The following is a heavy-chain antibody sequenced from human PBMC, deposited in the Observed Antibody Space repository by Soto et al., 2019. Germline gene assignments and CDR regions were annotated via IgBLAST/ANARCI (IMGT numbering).Heavy chain of an antibody. D-gene: IGHD6-13*01. V-gene: IGHV2-26*04. J-gene: IGHJ5*02. CDR2: IFSNDEK. Sequence: QVTVKESGPVLVKPTETLTLTCTVSGFSLSNAGLGVSWIRQSPGKALEWLAHIFSNDEKSYSTSLKSRLTISKDTSNSQVVLTMTNMDPVDTATYYCASTYTTSWYWFDPWGQGTLFTVAS. CDR1: GFSLSNAGLG. CDR3: ASTYTTSWYWFDP.